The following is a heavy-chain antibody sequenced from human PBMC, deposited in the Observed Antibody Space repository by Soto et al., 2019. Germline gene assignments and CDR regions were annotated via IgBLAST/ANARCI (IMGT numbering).Heavy chain of an antibody. CDR2: IRGSGAGT. J-gene: IGHJ4*02. Sequence: EVQLLESGGGLAQPGGSLRLSCAASGFTFNPYAMNWVGQAPGKGLEWVSTIRGSGAGTYYADSVKGRFTISRDNSKNTLYLQMNSLRAEDTAVYFCAKGFGISWQYYFDYWGQGTLVTVSS. D-gene: IGHD6-13*01. CDR1: GFTFNPYA. CDR3: AKGFGISWQYYFDY. V-gene: IGHV3-23*01.